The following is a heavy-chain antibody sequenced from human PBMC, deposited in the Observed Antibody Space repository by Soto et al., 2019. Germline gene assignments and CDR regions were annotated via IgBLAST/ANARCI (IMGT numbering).Heavy chain of an antibody. CDR2: IGAYNGDT. CDR1: GYPLNNYG. D-gene: IGHD3-10*01. J-gene: IGHJ3*02. Sequence: XPGKVSCTASGYPLNNYGLIWVRQAPGQGLEWMGWIGAYNGDTNYAQILRGRVTLTTDTSTSTVYMELRSLREDDTAMYYCVRDLLRFGESSWDDTFDIWGQGTMVTVSS. V-gene: IGHV1-18*04. CDR3: VRDLLRFGESSWDDTFDI.